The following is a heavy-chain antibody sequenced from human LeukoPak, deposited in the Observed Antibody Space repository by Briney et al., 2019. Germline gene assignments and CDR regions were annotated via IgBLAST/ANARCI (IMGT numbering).Heavy chain of an antibody. CDR2: IYYSGST. CDR1: GGSVSSGSYY. Sequence: SETLSLTCTVSGGSVSSGSYYWSWIRQPPGKGLEWIGYIYYSGSTNYNPSLKSRVTISVDTSKNQFSLKLSSVTAADTAVYYCARDSAAGTPFDYWGQGTLVTVSS. D-gene: IGHD6-13*01. CDR3: ARDSAAGTPFDY. V-gene: IGHV4-61*01. J-gene: IGHJ4*02.